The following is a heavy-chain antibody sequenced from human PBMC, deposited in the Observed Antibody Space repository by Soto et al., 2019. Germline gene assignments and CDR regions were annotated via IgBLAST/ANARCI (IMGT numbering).Heavy chain of an antibody. CDR3: ARRIILSLVTKVAPEDYFDY. CDR1: GGTFSSYA. CDR2: IIPIFGTA. J-gene: IGHJ4*01. D-gene: IGHD4-4*01. Sequence: QVQLVQSGAEVKKPGSSVKVSCKASGGTFSSYAISWVRQAPGQGLEWMGGIIPIFGTANHAQKFQGRVTIIADKSACTAYIELSSLRSGYTGVYYCARRIILSLVTKVAPEDYFDYLGQGTLVHVS. V-gene: IGHV1-69*06.